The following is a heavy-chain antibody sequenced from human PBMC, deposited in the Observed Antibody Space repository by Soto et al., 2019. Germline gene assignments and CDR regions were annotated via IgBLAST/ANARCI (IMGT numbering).Heavy chain of an antibody. V-gene: IGHV1-18*01. J-gene: IGHJ6*02. CDR1: GYTFSRYG. CDR2: ISGYNGDT. Sequence: QGQLVQSGPEVKKPGASVKVSCKTSGYTFSRYGISWVRQAPGQGLERMGWISGYNGDTNYAPKVQGRVTMTIDTPTYTAYMEWRSRTSDETAIYYCAKNGQPPYYCYGMDVWGQETTVTVSS. D-gene: IGHD2-8*01. CDR3: AKNGQPPYYCYGMDV.